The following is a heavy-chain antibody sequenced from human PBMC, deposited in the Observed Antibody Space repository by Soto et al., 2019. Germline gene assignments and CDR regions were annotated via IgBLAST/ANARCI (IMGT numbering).Heavy chain of an antibody. Sequence: ASVKVSCKASGYTFTSYGISWVRQAPGQGLEWMGWISAYNGNTNYAQKFQGRVTMTTDTSTSTAYMELRSLRSDDTAVYYCARDRNVVVVAATFFDYWGQGTLVTVSS. CDR1: GYTFTSYG. D-gene: IGHD2-15*01. V-gene: IGHV1-18*01. J-gene: IGHJ4*02. CDR2: ISAYNGNT. CDR3: ARDRNVVVVAATFFDY.